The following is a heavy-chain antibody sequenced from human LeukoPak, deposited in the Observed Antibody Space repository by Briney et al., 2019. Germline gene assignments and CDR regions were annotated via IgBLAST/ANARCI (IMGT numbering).Heavy chain of an antibody. D-gene: IGHD4-11*01. CDR2: IYYSGST. Sequence: SVTLSLTCTVSGGSISSYYWSWIRQPPGKGLEWIGYIYYSGSTNYNPSLKSRVTISVDTSKNQFSLKLSSVTAADTAVYYCARLPSSATVGWGQGTLVTVSS. V-gene: IGHV4-59*08. J-gene: IGHJ4*02. CDR3: ARLPSSATVG. CDR1: GGSISSYY.